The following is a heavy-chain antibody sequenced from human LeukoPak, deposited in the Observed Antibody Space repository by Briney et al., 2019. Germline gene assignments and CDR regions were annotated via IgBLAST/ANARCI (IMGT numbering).Heavy chain of an antibody. Sequence: GASVKVSCKASGYTFTSYGISWVRQAPGQGLEWMGWSSYNGNTNYAQNLQGRVTMTTGTSTSTAYMELRSLRSDDTAVYYCARDSLIPPARSLDYWGQGTLVTVSS. V-gene: IGHV1-18*01. CDR2: SSYNGNT. CDR3: ARDSLIPPARSLDY. D-gene: IGHD2-2*01. J-gene: IGHJ4*02. CDR1: GYTFTSYG.